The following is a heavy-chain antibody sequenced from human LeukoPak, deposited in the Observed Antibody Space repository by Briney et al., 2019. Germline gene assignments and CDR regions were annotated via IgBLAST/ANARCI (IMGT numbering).Heavy chain of an antibody. J-gene: IGHJ5*02. V-gene: IGHV3-30*04. CDR2: ISYDGSNN. CDR1: GLTFSSYA. CDR3: ARDPHRSRSISSWFDA. Sequence: GGSLRLSCAASGLTFSSYAMHWVRQAPGKGLEWVSVISYDGSNNYSADSLKGRFTISRDNPKNTVYLQMHSLRVEDTAVYYCARDPHRSRSISSWFDAWGQGTLVTVSS. D-gene: IGHD6-6*01.